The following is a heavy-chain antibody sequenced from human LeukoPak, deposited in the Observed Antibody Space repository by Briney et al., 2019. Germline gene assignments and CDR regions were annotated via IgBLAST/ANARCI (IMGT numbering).Heavy chain of an antibody. D-gene: IGHD2-15*01. Sequence: GGPLRLSCAASGFTFRSYAMRWVRQAPGKGLEWVSAISGSGGSTYYADSVKGRFTISRDNSKNTLYLQMNSLRAGDTAVYYCAKDLGGIVVALGGAFDIWGQGTMVTVSS. J-gene: IGHJ3*02. CDR1: GFTFRSYA. V-gene: IGHV3-23*01. CDR3: AKDLGGIVVALGGAFDI. CDR2: ISGSGGST.